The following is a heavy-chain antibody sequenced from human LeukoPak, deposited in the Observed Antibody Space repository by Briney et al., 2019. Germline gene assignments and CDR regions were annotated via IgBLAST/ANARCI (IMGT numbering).Heavy chain of an antibody. Sequence: GASVKVSCKASGYTFTSYDINWVRQAPGQGLEWMGWINADSGGTNYAQKFQGRVTMTRDTSISTAYMEVRRLKSDDAAVYYCAREGLNSDSMDSLYYLDYWGQGSLVTVSS. CDR1: GYTFTSYD. J-gene: IGHJ4*02. CDR2: INADSGGT. D-gene: IGHD2/OR15-2a*01. CDR3: AREGLNSDSMDSLYYLDY. V-gene: IGHV1-2*02.